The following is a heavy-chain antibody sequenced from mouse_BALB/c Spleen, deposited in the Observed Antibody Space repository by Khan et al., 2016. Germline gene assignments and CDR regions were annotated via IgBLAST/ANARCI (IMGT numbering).Heavy chain of an antibody. CDR2: ISSGGDT. CDR3: ARSYYDYGAWFAY. Sequence: EVELVESGGGLVKPGGSLKLSCAASGFTFNNSAMSWVRQTPEKRLEWVASISSGGDTYYPDSMKGRFTISRDNVRNILNLQMSSLRSEDTAMYYCARSYYDYGAWFAYWGQGTLVTVS. D-gene: IGHD2-4*01. V-gene: IGHV5-6-5*01. CDR1: GFTFNNSA. J-gene: IGHJ3*01.